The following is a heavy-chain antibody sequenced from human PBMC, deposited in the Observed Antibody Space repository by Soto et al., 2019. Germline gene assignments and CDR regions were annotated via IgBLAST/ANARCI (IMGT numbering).Heavy chain of an antibody. CDR3: ARVIYSSGWRDAFDI. CDR1: GGTFSSYA. Sequence: SVKVSCKASGGTFSSYAISWVRQAPGQGLERMGGIIPIFGTANYAQKFQGRVTITADKSTSTAYMELSSLRSEDTAVCYCARVIYSSGWRDAFDIWGQGTMVTVSS. D-gene: IGHD6-19*01. V-gene: IGHV1-69*06. CDR2: IIPIFGTA. J-gene: IGHJ3*02.